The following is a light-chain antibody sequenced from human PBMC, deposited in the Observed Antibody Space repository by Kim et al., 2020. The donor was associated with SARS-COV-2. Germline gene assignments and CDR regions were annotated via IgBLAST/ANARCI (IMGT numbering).Light chain of an antibody. J-gene: IGKJ1*01. V-gene: IGKV1-39*01. CDR2: AAS. Sequence: ASVGDRVIITCRSSQPINNYLDWYQQKPGRAPKRLIYAASRLQSGVPSRFSATGSGTVFTLTITSVQPEDVATYYCLQSYDTPTTFGQGTKVDIK. CDR3: LQSYDTPTT. CDR1: QPINNY.